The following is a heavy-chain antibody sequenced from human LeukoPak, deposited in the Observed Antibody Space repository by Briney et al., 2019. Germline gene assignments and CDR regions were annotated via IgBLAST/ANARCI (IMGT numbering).Heavy chain of an antibody. CDR2: IYTSGST. CDR1: GNSISSGDNY. CDR3: ARGSPTWVQYNWFDP. J-gene: IGHJ5*02. D-gene: IGHD1-26*01. V-gene: IGHV4-61*02. Sequence: PSETLSLTCTVSGNSISSGDNYWSWIRQPAGKGLEWIGRIYTSGSTNYNPSLKSRVTISVDTSKNQFSLKLSSVTAADTAVYYCARGSPTWVQYNWFDPWGQGTLVTVSS.